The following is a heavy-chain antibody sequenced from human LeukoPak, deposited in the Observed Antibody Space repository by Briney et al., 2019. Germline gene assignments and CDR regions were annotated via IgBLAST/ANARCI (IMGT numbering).Heavy chain of an antibody. CDR3: ARVMYHDSGSYYQYFHH. D-gene: IGHD3-10*01. CDR1: GFTFDDYG. J-gene: IGHJ4*02. CDR2: INWNAGST. V-gene: IGHV3-20*04. Sequence: GGSLRLSCATSGFTFDDYGMSWVRQVPGKGLEWVSSINWNAGSTTYADSVKGRFTISRDNANNSLYLQMNSLRAEDTALYYCARVMYHDSGSYYQYFHHWGQGTPVTVSS.